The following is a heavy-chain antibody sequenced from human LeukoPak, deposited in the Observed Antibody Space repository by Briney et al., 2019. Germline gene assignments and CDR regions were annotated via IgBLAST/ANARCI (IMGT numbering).Heavy chain of an antibody. CDR3: AKEGGIAVAGTVAYYFDY. CDR1: GFTFSSFE. J-gene: IGHJ4*02. D-gene: IGHD6-19*01. CDR2: ISIVDSIT. V-gene: IGHV3-48*03. Sequence: GGSLRLSCAASGFTFSSFEMHWVRQAPGKGLEWVSYISIVDSITYSADSVKGRFTISRDNSKNTLYLQMNSLRAEDTAVYCCAKEGGIAVAGTVAYYFDYWGQGTLVTVSS.